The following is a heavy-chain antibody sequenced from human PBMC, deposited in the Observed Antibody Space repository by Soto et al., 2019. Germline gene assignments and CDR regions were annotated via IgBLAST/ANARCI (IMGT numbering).Heavy chain of an antibody. D-gene: IGHD6-19*01. Sequence: QVQLVESGGGVVQPGRSLRLSCAASGFTFSSYAMHWVRQAPGKGLEWVAVISYDGSNKYYADSVKGRFTISRDNSKNTLYLQMNSLRAEDTAVYYCARATSGWYLYYYYGMDVWGQGTTVTVSS. CDR3: ARATSGWYLYYYYGMDV. CDR1: GFTFSSYA. CDR2: ISYDGSNK. V-gene: IGHV3-30-3*01. J-gene: IGHJ6*02.